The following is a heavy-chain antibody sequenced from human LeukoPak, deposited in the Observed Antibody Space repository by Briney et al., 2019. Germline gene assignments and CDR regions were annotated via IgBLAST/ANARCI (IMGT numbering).Heavy chain of an antibody. J-gene: IGHJ4*02. Sequence: PSETLSLTCTVSGGSISSSSYYWGWIRQPPGKGLECIGSIYYSGSTYYNPSLKSRVTISVDTSKNQFSLKLSSVTAADTAVYYCARPSSGWSKYYFDYWGQGTLVTVSS. V-gene: IGHV4-39*01. CDR2: IYYSGST. CDR3: ARPSSGWSKYYFDY. D-gene: IGHD6-19*01. CDR1: GGSISSSSYY.